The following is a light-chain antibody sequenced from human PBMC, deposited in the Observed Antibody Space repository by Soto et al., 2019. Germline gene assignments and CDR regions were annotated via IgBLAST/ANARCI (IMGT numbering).Light chain of an antibody. Sequence: EIVMTQSPATLSVSPGERATLSCRASQSVSSNLAWYQQKPGQAPRLLIYGASTRATGIPARFSGSGSGTEFTITISSLQSEDFAVYYCQQYNNWPPWRFGEGTKVEIK. J-gene: IGKJ1*01. V-gene: IGKV3-15*01. CDR2: GAS. CDR1: QSVSSN. CDR3: QQYNNWPPWR.